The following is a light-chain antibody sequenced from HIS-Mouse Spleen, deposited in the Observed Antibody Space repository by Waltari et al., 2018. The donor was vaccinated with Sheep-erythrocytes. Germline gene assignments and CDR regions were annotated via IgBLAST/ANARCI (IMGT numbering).Light chain of an antibody. V-gene: IGKV1-39*01. CDR2: AAS. J-gene: IGKJ4*01. CDR3: QQSYSTPPLT. CDR1: QSISSY. Sequence: DIQMTQSPSSLSASVGDRVTITCRASQSISSYLNLYQQKPGKAPKLQIYAASSLQSGVPSRFSGSGSGTDFTLTISSLQPEDFATYYCQQSYSTPPLTFGGGTKVEIK.